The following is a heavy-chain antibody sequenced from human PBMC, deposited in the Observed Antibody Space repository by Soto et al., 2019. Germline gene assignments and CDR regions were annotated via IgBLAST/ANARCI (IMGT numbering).Heavy chain of an antibody. Sequence: PWDTRSPTCTASGSSISTYYWTWTRRPPGRGREWIGYIYYSGSTNYNPSLKSRVTISVDTSKNQFSLKLSSVTAADTAVYYCARSSSVRGVKGGRWFDPWGQGTLVTVSS. J-gene: IGHJ5*02. V-gene: IGHV4-59*08. CDR1: GSSISTYY. D-gene: IGHD3-10*01. CDR3: ARSSSVRGVKGGRWFDP. CDR2: IYYSGST.